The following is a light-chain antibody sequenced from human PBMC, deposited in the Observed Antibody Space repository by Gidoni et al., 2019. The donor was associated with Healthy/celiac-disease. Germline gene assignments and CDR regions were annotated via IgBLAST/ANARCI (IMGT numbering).Light chain of an antibody. CDR3: QQYDNLPYT. Sequence: DIQMTQSPSSLSASVGDRVTITCQASQDSSNYLNWYQQKPGKAPKLLIYDASNLETGVPSKFSGSGSGTDFTFTISSLQPEDIATYYCQQYDNLPYTFXQXTKLEIK. J-gene: IGKJ2*01. CDR2: DAS. CDR1: QDSSNY. V-gene: IGKV1-33*01.